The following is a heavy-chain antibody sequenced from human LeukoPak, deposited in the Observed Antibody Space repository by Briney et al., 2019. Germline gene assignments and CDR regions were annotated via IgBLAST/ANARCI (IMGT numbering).Heavy chain of an antibody. CDR3: ARDFYGSGSYYTVAFDS. J-gene: IGHJ4*02. CDR1: GFTFRSHA. V-gene: IGHV3-23*01. Sequence: GGSLRLSCAASGFTFRSHAMSWVRQAPGRGLEWVACVDGNGGDTYYADSVKGRFPISRDHSKNTVYLQMNSLSAEDTAVYYCARDFYGSGSYYTVAFDSWGQGTLVTVSS. D-gene: IGHD3-10*01. CDR2: VDGNGGDT.